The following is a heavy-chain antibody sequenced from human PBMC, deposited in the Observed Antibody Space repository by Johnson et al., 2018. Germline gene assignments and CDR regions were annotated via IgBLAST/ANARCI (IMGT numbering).Heavy chain of an antibody. J-gene: IGHJ6*02. CDR1: GFTFSSYA. V-gene: IGHV3-30*18. CDR3: AKDSDV. Sequence: VQLVETGGGVVQPGRSLRLSCAGSGFTFSSYAMHWVRQDPGKGLEWVAVISYDGNKKYHADSVKGRLTITRDNSKNTLYLQMNSLRGEDTAVYYCAKDSDVWGQGTTVTVSS. CDR2: ISYDGNKK.